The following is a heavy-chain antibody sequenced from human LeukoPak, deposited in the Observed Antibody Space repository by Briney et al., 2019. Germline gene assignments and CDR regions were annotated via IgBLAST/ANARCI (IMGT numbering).Heavy chain of an antibody. CDR3: AKVGYDSSGYPSDY. CDR1: GFTFSCYA. V-gene: IGHV3-23*01. CDR2: ISGSGGST. D-gene: IGHD3-22*01. Sequence: GGSLRLSCAASGFTFSCYAMSWVRQAPGKGLEWVSAISGSGGSTYYADSVKGRFTISRDNSKNTLYLQMNSLRAEDTAVYYCAKVGYDSSGYPSDYWGQGTLVTVSS. J-gene: IGHJ4*02.